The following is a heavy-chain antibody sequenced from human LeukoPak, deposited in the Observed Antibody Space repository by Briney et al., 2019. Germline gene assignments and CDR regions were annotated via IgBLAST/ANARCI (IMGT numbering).Heavy chain of an antibody. D-gene: IGHD2-2*01. CDR1: GGTFSSYA. CDR3: ARGGLGYCSSTSCTEYFQH. V-gene: IGHV1-69*05. Sequence: ASVKVSCRASGGTFSSYAISWVRQAPGQGLEWMGGIIPIFGTANYAQKFQGRVTITTDESTSTAYMELSSLRSEDTAVYYCARGGLGYCSSTSCTEYFQHWGQGTLVTVSS. J-gene: IGHJ1*01. CDR2: IIPIFGTA.